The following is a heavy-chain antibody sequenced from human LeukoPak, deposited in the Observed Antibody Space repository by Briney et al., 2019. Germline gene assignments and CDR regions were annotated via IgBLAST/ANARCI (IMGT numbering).Heavy chain of an antibody. V-gene: IGHV3-7*03. CDR2: VNRDGSET. CDR3: ARNNGMDV. J-gene: IGHJ6*02. CDR1: GFALSSHW. Sequence: GGSLRLSCAATGFALSSHWMTWVRQVPGRGPEWVANVNRDGSETYYLDSVKGRFTISKDNAKNSLYLQMNSLRAEDTALYHCARNNGMDVWGQGTTVIVSS.